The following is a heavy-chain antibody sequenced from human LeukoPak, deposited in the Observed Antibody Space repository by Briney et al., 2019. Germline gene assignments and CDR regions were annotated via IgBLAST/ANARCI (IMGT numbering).Heavy chain of an antibody. J-gene: IGHJ3*02. CDR3: ARDWDTASGDAFDI. V-gene: IGHV4-59*01. CDR2: IYYSGSN. CDR1: VGSISSYY. Sequence: PSETLSLTCTDSVGSISSYYWRWIRQPPGKGLEWSGYIYYSGSNYYNPSLKSRVTISVDTSKHQFSLKLSSVTAADTAVYYCARDWDTASGDAFDIWGQGTMVTVSS. D-gene: IGHD5-18*01.